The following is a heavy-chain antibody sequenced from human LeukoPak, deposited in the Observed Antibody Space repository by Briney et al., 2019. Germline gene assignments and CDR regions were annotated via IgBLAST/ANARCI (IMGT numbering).Heavy chain of an antibody. CDR2: ISYDGSNK. V-gene: IGHV3-30*18. Sequence: GGSLRLSCAASGFTFSSYGMHWVRQAPGKGLEWVAVISYDGSNKYYADSVKGRFTISRDNSKNTLYLQMNSLRAEDTAVYYCAKGYCSSTSCHPLDYWAREPWSPSPQ. D-gene: IGHD2-2*01. J-gene: IGHJ4*02. CDR1: GFTFSSYG. CDR3: AKGYCSSTSCHPLDY.